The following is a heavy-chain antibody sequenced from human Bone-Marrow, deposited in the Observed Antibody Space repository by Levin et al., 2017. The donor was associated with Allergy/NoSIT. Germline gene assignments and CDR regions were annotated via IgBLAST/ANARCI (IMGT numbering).Heavy chain of an antibody. D-gene: IGHD1-26*01. J-gene: IGHJ3*01. CDR2: VYPGDADS. Sequence: GESLKISCKGSGYNFSRQWIAWVRQKPGKGLEWMGIVYPGDADSIYSPSFQGQVTFSADTSTNTAHLHWSSLKASDTAIYFCARKMGPTPAFDLWGQGTMVTVSS. CDR3: ARKMGPTPAFDL. CDR1: GYNFSRQW. V-gene: IGHV5-51*01.